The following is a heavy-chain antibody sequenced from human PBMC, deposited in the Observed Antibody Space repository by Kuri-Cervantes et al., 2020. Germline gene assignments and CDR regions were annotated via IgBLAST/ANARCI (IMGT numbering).Heavy chain of an antibody. Sequence: SVKVSCKASGGTFSSYAISWVRQAPGQGLEWMGGIIPIFGTANYAQKFQGRVTITADESTGTAYMELSSLRSEDTAVYYCARDPWAGTTGNWFDPWGQGTLVTVSS. D-gene: IGHD1-7*01. J-gene: IGHJ5*02. V-gene: IGHV1-69*13. CDR2: IIPIFGTA. CDR3: ARDPWAGTTGNWFDP. CDR1: GGTFSSYA.